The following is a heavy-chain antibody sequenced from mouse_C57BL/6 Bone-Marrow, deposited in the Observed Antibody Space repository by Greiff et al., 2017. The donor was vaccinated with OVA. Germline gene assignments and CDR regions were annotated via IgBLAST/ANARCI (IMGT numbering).Heavy chain of an antibody. CDR1: GYTFTDYN. CDR2: INPNNGGT. CDR3: ARVIYDGYYDAMDY. D-gene: IGHD2-3*01. Sequence: VQLQQSGPELVKPGASVKIPCKASGYTFTDYNMDWVKQSHGKSLEWIGDINPNNGGTIYNQKFKGKATLTVDKSSSTAYMELRSLTSEDTAVYYCARVIYDGYYDAMDYWGQGTSVTVSS. J-gene: IGHJ4*01. V-gene: IGHV1-18*01.